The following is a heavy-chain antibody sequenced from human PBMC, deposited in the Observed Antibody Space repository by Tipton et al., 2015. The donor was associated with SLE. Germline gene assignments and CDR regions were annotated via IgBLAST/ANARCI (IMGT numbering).Heavy chain of an antibody. V-gene: IGHV3-74*02. J-gene: IGHJ5*02. CDR2: IDADGTGT. CDR1: GFTFSSSW. CDR3: AGVATSMGNWFAGVASSMGNWFDP. D-gene: IGHD5-12*01. Sequence: QLVQSGGGLVQAGGSLRLSCAASGFTFSSSWMNWVRQIPGKGLVWVSRIDADGTGTNYADSVKGRFTISRDNSKNTLYLQMNSLRAEDTAVYYCAGVATSMGNWFAGVASSMGNWFDPWGQGTLVTVSS.